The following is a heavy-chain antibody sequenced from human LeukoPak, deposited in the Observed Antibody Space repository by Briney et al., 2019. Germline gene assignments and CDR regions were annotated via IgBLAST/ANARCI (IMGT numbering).Heavy chain of an antibody. CDR2: ISYDRRNT. CDR1: GFTFRTYW. Sequence: GGSLRLSCAASGFTFRTYWMSWVRQAPGKGLEWVAVISYDRRNTYYADSVKGRFTISRDNSKNTLYLQMNSLRAEDTAVYYCAKIVVTGFHYWGQGTLVTVSS. J-gene: IGHJ4*02. D-gene: IGHD2-21*02. CDR3: AKIVVTGFHY. V-gene: IGHV3-30*18.